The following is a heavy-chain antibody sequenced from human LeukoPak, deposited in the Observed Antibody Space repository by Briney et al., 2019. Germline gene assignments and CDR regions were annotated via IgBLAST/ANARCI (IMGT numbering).Heavy chain of an antibody. Sequence: GGSLRLSCAASGFIVNSNYMNWVRQAPGKGLEWVSVLYSDDTTNYADSVKGRFTISRDNSKNTLYSQMSSLRAEDTAIYYCATGLYSSSWSVNYWGQGTLVTVSS. CDR3: ATGLYSSSWSVNY. J-gene: IGHJ4*02. CDR2: LYSDDTT. D-gene: IGHD6-13*01. V-gene: IGHV3-53*01. CDR1: GFIVNSNY.